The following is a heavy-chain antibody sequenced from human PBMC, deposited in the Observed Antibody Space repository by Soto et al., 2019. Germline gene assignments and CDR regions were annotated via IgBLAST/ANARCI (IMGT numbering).Heavy chain of an antibody. V-gene: IGHV3-21*01. J-gene: IGHJ4*02. D-gene: IGHD2-8*01. Sequence: PGGSLRLSCAASGLTFSSYSMNWVRQAPGKGLEWVSSISSSSSYIYYADSVKGRFTISRDNAKNSLYLQMNSLRAEDTAVYYCARVVIVLQMMDYWGQGTLVTVSS. CDR1: GLTFSSYS. CDR3: ARVVIVLQMMDY. CDR2: ISSSSSYI.